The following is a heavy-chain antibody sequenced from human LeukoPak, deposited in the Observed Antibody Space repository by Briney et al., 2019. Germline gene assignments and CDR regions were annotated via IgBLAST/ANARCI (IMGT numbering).Heavy chain of an antibody. CDR1: GYTLTGYH. CDR2: INPNSGAT. CDR3: ARLNGNHFDY. V-gene: IGHV1-2*02. Sequence: GASVKVSCKASGYTLTGYHMHWVRQAPGQGLEWMAWINPNSGATDYAQKFQGRVTMTRDTSTSTAYMELSRLRSDDTAVYYCARLNGNHFDYWGQGTLVTVSS. J-gene: IGHJ4*02. D-gene: IGHD1-14*01.